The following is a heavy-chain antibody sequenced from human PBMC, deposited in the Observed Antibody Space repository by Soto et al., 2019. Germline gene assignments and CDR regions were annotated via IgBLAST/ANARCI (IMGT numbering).Heavy chain of an antibody. D-gene: IGHD3-16*01. V-gene: IGHV1-18*01. CDR2: ISAYSGKT. CDR3: ARDPYLGDHQY. CDR1: GYTFTTYG. J-gene: IGHJ4*02. Sequence: QVQLVQSGGEVKKPGASVKVSCKTSGYTFTTYGISWVRQAPGQGLEWVGWISAYSGKTHYAQTFQGKVTMTTDTSTNTASLELRSLRSDDTAVYYCARDPYLGDHQYWGQGTLVTVSS.